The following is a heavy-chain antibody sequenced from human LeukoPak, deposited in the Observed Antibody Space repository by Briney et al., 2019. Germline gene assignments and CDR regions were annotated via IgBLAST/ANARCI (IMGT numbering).Heavy chain of an antibody. D-gene: IGHD3-3*01. CDR2: IYYSGST. J-gene: IGHJ4*02. CDR3: ARVKDSSDFWSGYYSYFDY. Sequence: SETLSLTCTVSGGSVSSGSYYWSWIRQPPGKGLEWIGYIYYSGSTNYNPSLKSRVTISVDTSKNQFSLKLSSVTAADTAVYYCARVKDSSDFWSGYYSYFDYWGQGTLVTVSS. V-gene: IGHV4-61*01. CDR1: GGSVSSGSYY.